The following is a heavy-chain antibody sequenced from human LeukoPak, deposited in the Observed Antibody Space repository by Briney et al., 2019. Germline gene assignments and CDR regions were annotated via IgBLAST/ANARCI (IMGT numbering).Heavy chain of an antibody. V-gene: IGHV1-8*01. CDR3: ARDGIAVAGTGDAFDI. CDR1: GYTFTSYD. J-gene: IGHJ3*02. D-gene: IGHD6-19*01. CDR2: MNPNSGNT. Sequence: ASVTVSCKASGYTFTSYDINWVRQSTGQGLEWMGWMNPNSGNTGYAQKFQGRVTMTRNTSISTAYMELSSLRSEDTAVYYCARDGIAVAGTGDAFDIWGQGTMVTVSS.